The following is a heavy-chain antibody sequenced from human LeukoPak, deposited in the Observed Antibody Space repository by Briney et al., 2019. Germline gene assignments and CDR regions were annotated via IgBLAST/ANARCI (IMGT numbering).Heavy chain of an antibody. CDR3: ARQRRYCSGDNCYQRTFDY. D-gene: IGHD2-15*01. CDR1: GSIFNNYW. Sequence: GGSLRLSCDASGSIFNNYWISWVRQAPGEGLEWVANIKQDGSEKYYVDSVKGRFTISRDNAKNSLYLQMNSLRAEDTAVYYCARQRRYCSGDNCYQRTFDYWGQGTLVTVSS. J-gene: IGHJ4*02. CDR2: IKQDGSEK. V-gene: IGHV3-7*01.